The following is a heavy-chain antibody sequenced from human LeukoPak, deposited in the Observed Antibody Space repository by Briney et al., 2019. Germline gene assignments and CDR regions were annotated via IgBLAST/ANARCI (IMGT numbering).Heavy chain of an antibody. CDR3: AKYREEYYDILTGYYVDY. V-gene: IGHV3-30*02. D-gene: IGHD3-9*01. J-gene: IGHJ4*02. Sequence: GGSLRLSCAASGFTFSSYGIHWVRQAPGKGLEWVAFIRYDGSSKYYADSVKGRFTISRDNSKNTLYLQMNSLRAEDTAVYYCAKYREEYYDILTGYYVDYWGQGTLVTVSS. CDR2: IRYDGSSK. CDR1: GFTFSSYG.